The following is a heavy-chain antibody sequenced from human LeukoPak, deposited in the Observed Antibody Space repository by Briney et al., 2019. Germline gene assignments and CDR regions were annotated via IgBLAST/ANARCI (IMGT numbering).Heavy chain of an antibody. Sequence: PSETLSLTCTVSGGSISSYYWSWIRQPPGKGLEWIGYIYYSGSTNYNPSLKSRVTIAVDTSKNQFSLKLSSVTAADTAVYYCARTFYAPYYDSSADWFDPWGQGTLVTVSS. D-gene: IGHD3-22*01. J-gene: IGHJ5*02. V-gene: IGHV4-59*01. CDR1: GGSISSYY. CDR3: ARTFYAPYYDSSADWFDP. CDR2: IYYSGST.